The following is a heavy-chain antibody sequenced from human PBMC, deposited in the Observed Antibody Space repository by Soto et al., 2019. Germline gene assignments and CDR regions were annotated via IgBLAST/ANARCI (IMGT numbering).Heavy chain of an antibody. Sequence: LRLSCAASGFTFSSYAMHLVRQAPGKWLEWVAVISYDGSNKYYADSVKGRFTISRDNSKNTLYLQMNSLRAEDMAVYYCARESTGTTKRAYYYGMDVWGQGTTVTVSS. J-gene: IGHJ6*02. CDR1: GFTFSSYA. V-gene: IGHV3-30-3*01. D-gene: IGHD1-1*01. CDR2: ISYDGSNK. CDR3: ARESTGTTKRAYYYGMDV.